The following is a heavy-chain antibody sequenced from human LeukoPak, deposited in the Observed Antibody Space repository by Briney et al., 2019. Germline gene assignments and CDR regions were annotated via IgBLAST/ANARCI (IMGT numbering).Heavy chain of an antibody. J-gene: IGHJ4*02. V-gene: IGHV1-18*01. CDR3: ARDPRGHDYDSSGYYYGVDY. CDR1: GYTFTSYG. Sequence: GASVKVSCKASGYTFTSYGIGWVRQAPGQGLEWMGWISAYNGNTNYAQKLQGRVTMTTDTSTSTAYMELRSLRSDDTAVYYCARDPRGHDYDSSGYYYGVDYWGQGTLVTVSS. D-gene: IGHD3-22*01. CDR2: ISAYNGNT.